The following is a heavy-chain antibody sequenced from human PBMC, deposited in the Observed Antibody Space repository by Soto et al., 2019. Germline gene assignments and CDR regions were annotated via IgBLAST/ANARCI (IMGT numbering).Heavy chain of an antibody. J-gene: IGHJ4*02. V-gene: IGHV1-69*13. CDR1: GGTFSSYA. D-gene: IGHD3-3*01. CDR2: IIPIFGTA. CDR3: ARGGITIFGVVTKYYFDY. Sequence: ASVKVSCKASGGTFSSYAISWVRQAPGQGLEWMGGIIPIFGTANYAQKFQGRVTITADESTSTAYMELSSLRSEDTAVYYCARGGITIFGVVTKYYFDYWGQGTLVTVSS.